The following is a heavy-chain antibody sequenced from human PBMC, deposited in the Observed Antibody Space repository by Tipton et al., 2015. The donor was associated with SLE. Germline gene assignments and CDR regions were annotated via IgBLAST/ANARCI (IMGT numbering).Heavy chain of an antibody. CDR3: TTARVRGVM. J-gene: IGHJ4*02. CDR1: GFTFSSYA. CDR2: ISGSGGST. Sequence: SLRLSCAASGFTFSSYAMSWVRQAPGKGLEWVSAISGSGGSTYYAGSVKGRFTISRDNSKNTLYLQMNSLKTEDTAVYYCTTARVRGVMWGQGTLVTVSS. V-gene: IGHV3-23*01. D-gene: IGHD3-10*01.